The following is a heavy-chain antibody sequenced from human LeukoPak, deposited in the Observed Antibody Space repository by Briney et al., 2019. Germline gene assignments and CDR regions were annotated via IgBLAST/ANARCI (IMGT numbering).Heavy chain of an antibody. CDR3: ARTDAEDYYYYYYMDV. CDR1: GYTFTSCV. J-gene: IGHJ6*03. D-gene: IGHD2-8*01. CDR2: ISTYNGNT. V-gene: IGHV1-18*01. Sequence: ASVKVSCKASGYTFTSCVINWVRQAPGQGLEWMGWISTYNGNTNYAQKLQGRVTMTTDTSTSTAYMELRSLRSDDTAVYYCARTDAEDYYYYYYMDVWGKGTTVTTSS.